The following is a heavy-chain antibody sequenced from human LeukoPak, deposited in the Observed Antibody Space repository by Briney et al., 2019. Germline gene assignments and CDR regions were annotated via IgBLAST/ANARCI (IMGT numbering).Heavy chain of an antibody. D-gene: IGHD2-2*03. CDR2: INPNSGGT. Sequence: ASVKVSCKASGYTFTGYYMHWVRQAPRQGLEWMGWINPNSGGTNYAQKFQGRVTMTRGTSISTAYMELSRLRSDDTAVYYCARSFLSFGYCSSTSCYRDMDVWGKGTTVTVSS. V-gene: IGHV1-2*02. J-gene: IGHJ6*03. CDR3: ARSFLSFGYCSSTSCYRDMDV. CDR1: GYTFTGYY.